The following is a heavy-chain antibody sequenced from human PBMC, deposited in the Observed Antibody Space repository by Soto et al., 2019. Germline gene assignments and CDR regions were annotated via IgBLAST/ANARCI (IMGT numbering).Heavy chain of an antibody. J-gene: IGHJ6*03. V-gene: IGHV6-1*01. CDR1: GDSVSSTSAA. CDR2: TYYRSKWYN. CDR3: ARVVATSGYYYYYYMDV. Sequence: KQSQTLSLTCAISGDSVSSTSAAWNWIRQSPSRGLEWLGRTYYRSKWYNDYAVSVKSRITINPDTSKNQFSLQLNSVTPEDTAVYYCARVVATSGYYYYYYMDVWGKGTTVTVSS. D-gene: IGHD5-12*01.